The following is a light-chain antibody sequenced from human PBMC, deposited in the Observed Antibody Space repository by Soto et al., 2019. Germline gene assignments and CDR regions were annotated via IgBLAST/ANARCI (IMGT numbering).Light chain of an antibody. CDR1: QSVSSN. V-gene: IGKV3-15*01. CDR2: GAS. CDR3: QQYNNWPPRT. Sequence: EIVITQSPATLSVSPGERATLSCRASQSVSSNLAWYQQKPGQAPRLLIYGASTRATGIPARFSGSGSGTEFTLTISRLQSEDFAVYYCQQYNNWPPRTFGQGTKVDIK. J-gene: IGKJ1*01.